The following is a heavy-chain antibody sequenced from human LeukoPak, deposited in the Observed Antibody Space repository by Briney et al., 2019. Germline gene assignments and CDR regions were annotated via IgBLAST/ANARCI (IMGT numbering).Heavy chain of an antibody. Sequence: VASVKVSCKVSGYTFTDYYMHWVQQAPGKGLEWMGLVDPEDGETIYAEKFQGRVTITADTSTDTAYMELSSLRSEDTAVYYCARDVYYDSSGYYNYWGQGTLVTVSS. D-gene: IGHD3-22*01. CDR3: ARDVYYDSSGYYNY. V-gene: IGHV1-69-2*01. CDR1: GYTFTDYY. CDR2: VDPEDGET. J-gene: IGHJ4*02.